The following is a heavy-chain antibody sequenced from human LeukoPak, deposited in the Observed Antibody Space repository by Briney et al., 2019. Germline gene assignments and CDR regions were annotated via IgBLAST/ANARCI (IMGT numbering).Heavy chain of an antibody. CDR3: ARGHDKAVAGTGRLLYYFDY. D-gene: IGHD6-19*01. Sequence: QPGRSLRLSCAASGFTFSSYAMHWVRQAPGKGLEWVAVISYGVSNKYYADSVKGRFTISRDNSKNTLYLQMNSLRAEDTAVYYCARGHDKAVAGTGRLLYYFDYWGQGTLVTVSS. J-gene: IGHJ4*02. V-gene: IGHV3-30-3*01. CDR2: ISYGVSNK. CDR1: GFTFSSYA.